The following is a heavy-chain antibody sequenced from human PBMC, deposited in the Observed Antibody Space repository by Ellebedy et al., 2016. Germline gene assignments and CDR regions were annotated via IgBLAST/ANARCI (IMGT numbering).Heavy chain of an antibody. D-gene: IGHD1-26*01. CDR2: IHYSGNT. CDR3: ARYSREPRYFDL. Sequence: SETLSLTCTVSGGSISDYYWSWIRQPPGKGLEWIGHIHYSGNTNSNPSLRSRVRISVDTSKNQLSLKMSSLTAADTAVYYCARYSREPRYFDLWGPGTLVTVSS. J-gene: IGHJ2*01. CDR1: GGSISDYY. V-gene: IGHV4-59*01.